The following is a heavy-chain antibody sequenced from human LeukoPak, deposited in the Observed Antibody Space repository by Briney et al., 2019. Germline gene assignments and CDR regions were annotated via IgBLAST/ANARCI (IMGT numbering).Heavy chain of an antibody. D-gene: IGHD7-27*01. CDR1: GFTFSSYA. CDR2: ISYDGSNK. J-gene: IGHJ4*02. Sequence: TGGSLRLSCAASGFTFSSYAMSRVRQAPGKGLEWVAVISYDGSNKYYADSVKGRFTISRDNSKNTLYLQMNSLRAEDTAVYYCAKDLNWELDYWGQGTLVTVSS. CDR3: AKDLNWELDY. V-gene: IGHV3-30*18.